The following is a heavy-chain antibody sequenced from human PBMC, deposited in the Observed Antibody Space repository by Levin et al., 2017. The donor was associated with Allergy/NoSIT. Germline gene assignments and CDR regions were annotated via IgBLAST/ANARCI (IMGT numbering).Heavy chain of an antibody. D-gene: IGHD3-9*01. J-gene: IGHJ6*02. CDR3: ARFPEIGYFDPHYYNGMDV. Sequence: SSQTLSLTCTVSGGSIRGYYCNWIRQPAGKGLEWIGRILATGSTNSNPSLESRVTMSVDTSKNQFSLKLNSVTAADTAVYYCARFPEIGYFDPHYYNGMDVWGQGTTVTVSS. CDR1: GGSIRGYY. V-gene: IGHV4-4*07. CDR2: ILATGST.